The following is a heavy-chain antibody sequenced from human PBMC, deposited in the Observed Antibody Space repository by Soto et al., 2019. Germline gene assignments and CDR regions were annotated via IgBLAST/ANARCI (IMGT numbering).Heavy chain of an antibody. D-gene: IGHD6-19*01. CDR3: ARERYSSGWYNYFDP. J-gene: IGHJ5*02. CDR2: INYSGRT. Sequence: QVQLQESGPGLVKASETLSLTCTVSGGSIRSYYWNWFRQSPGKGLEWVGNINYSGRTNYNPSLKSRVTRSVDTFGNHFSLELSSVTAADTAVYYCARERYSSGWYNYFDPWGQGTLVTVSS. V-gene: IGHV4-59*01. CDR1: GGSIRSYY.